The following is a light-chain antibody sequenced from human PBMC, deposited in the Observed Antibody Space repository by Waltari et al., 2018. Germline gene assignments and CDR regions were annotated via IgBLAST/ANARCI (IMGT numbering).Light chain of an antibody. CDR2: DIN. J-gene: IGLJ3*02. Sequence: QSALTQPRSVSGSPGQSVTISCPGTSSAVGGYNYVSWYQQDPGNAPKLMIYDINKRPSGVPDRFSGSKSGNTASLTISGVQAEDEADYYCCSYVGPNTFWVFGGGTKLTVL. CDR3: CSYVGPNTFWV. V-gene: IGLV2-11*01. CDR1: SSAVGGYNY.